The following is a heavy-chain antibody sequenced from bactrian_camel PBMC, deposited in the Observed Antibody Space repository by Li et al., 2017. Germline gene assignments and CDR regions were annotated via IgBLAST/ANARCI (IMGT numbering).Heavy chain of an antibody. Sequence: HVQLVESGGDSVQTGGSLRLSCVGSGFDFNRYCLGWFRQAPGKEREGLAGIDSEATTKYGDAAKGRFTISRDSAKNTLFLQLDDLKPEDTAMYYCGAALLCRKGGENLVHVIAHWNSCLGPGNPGHRL. CDR1: GFDFNRYC. J-gene: IGHJ6*01. D-gene: IGHD1*01. V-gene: IGHV3S6*01. CDR3: GAALLCRKGGENLVHVIAHWNSC. CDR2: IDSEATT.